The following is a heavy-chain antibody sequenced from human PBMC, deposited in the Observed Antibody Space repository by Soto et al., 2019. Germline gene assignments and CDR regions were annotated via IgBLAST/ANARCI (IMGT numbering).Heavy chain of an antibody. CDR2: ISLYSDGT. CDR1: GYTFSNYG. J-gene: IGHJ5*02. D-gene: IGHD2-2*01. Sequence: GASVKVSCKTSGYTFSNYGITWVRQAPGQPLEWLGWISLYSDGTNYAQKFQGRVSMTTDTSTTTAYMELRSLRSDDTAVYYCARVVPGAEAWFGPWGQGNLVTVS. CDR3: ARVVPGAEAWFGP. V-gene: IGHV1-18*01.